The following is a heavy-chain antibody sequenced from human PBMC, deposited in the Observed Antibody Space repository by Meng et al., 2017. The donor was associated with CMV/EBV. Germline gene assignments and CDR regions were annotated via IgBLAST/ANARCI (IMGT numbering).Heavy chain of an antibody. CDR3: ASGYDYFDS. V-gene: IGHV1-69*05. J-gene: IGHJ4*02. Sequence: SVKVSCKASGGTFCSYAISWVRQAPGQGLEWMGGIIPIFGTEKYAQKFQGRVTITTDKSTSTAYMELSSLRSEDTAVYSCASGYDYFDSWGQGTLVTVSS. CDR2: IIPIFGTE. D-gene: IGHD5-12*01. CDR1: GGTFCSYA.